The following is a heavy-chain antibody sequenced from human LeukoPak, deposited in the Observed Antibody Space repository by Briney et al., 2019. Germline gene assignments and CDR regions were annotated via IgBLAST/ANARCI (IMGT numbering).Heavy chain of an antibody. CDR2: ISALSSST. V-gene: IGHV3-23*01. D-gene: IGHD6-19*01. J-gene: IGHJ4*02. Sequence: GGSLRLSCAASGFTFSSYAMSWVRQAPGKGLQWVSAISALSSSTYYADSVKGRFTISRDNSKNTLYLQMNSLRAEDTAVYYCARDSSGWYSYYWGQGTLVTVSS. CDR3: ARDSSGWYSYY. CDR1: GFTFSSYA.